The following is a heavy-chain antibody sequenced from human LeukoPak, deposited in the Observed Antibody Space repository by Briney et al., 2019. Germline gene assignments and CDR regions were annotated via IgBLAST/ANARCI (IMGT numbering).Heavy chain of an antibody. CDR2: MNPKSGNT. V-gene: IGHV1-8*01. J-gene: IGHJ4*02. CDR3: ARSPQPSNKIASGSYFYY. D-gene: IGHD1-26*01. Sequence: GASVKVFCKASGYTFTSYDINWVRQATGQGLEWMGWMNPKSGNTGYAQKFQGRVTMTRNTSISTAYMELSSLRSEDTAVYYCARSPQPSNKIASGSYFYYWGQGTLVTVSS. CDR1: GYTFTSYD.